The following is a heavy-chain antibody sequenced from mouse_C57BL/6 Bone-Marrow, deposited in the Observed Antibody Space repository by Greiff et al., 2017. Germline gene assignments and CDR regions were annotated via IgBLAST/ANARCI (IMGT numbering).Heavy chain of an antibody. CDR1: GFSLTSYG. J-gene: IGHJ3*01. Sequence: VQVVESGPGLVAPSQSLSITCTVSGFSLTSYGVHWVRQPPGKGLEWLGVIWAGGSTNYNSALMSRLSISKDNSTSKVFLKMNSLQTDDTAMYYCARLREFAYWGQGTLVTVSA. V-gene: IGHV2-9*02. CDR2: IWAGGST. CDR3: ARLREFAY. D-gene: IGHD1-1*01.